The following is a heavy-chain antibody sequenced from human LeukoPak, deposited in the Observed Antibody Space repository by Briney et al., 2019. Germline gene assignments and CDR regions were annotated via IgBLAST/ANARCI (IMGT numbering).Heavy chain of an antibody. CDR1: GFTFSTSG. Sequence: PGGSLRLSCAASGFTFSTSGVGWVRQAPGKGLEWVSCITSGLVTHYIDSVKGRFTISRDNAKNSLYLQMNSLRDEDTAVYYCARDKVAGTIAGFRRFDPWGQGTLVTVSS. CDR2: ITSGLVT. J-gene: IGHJ5*02. CDR3: ARDKVAGTIAGFRRFDP. D-gene: IGHD6-19*01. V-gene: IGHV3-48*02.